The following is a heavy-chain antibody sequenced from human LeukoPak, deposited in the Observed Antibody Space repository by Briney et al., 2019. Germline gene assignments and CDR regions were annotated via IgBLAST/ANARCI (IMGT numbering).Heavy chain of an antibody. CDR2: IIPIFGTA. CDR3: ARGRVGATFAFDP. V-gene: IGHV1-69*05. D-gene: IGHD1-26*01. Sequence: ASVKVSCKASGGTFSGYAISWVRQAPGQGLEWMGGIIPIFGTANYAQKFQGRVTITTDESTSTAYMELSSLRSEDTAVYYCARGRVGATFAFDPWGQGTLVTVSS. J-gene: IGHJ5*02. CDR1: GGTFSGYA.